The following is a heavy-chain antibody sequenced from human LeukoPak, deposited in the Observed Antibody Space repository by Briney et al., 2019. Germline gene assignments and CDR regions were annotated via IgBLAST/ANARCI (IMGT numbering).Heavy chain of an antibody. Sequence: GGSLRLSCAASGFTVSSKYMTWVRQAPGKGLEWVSVIYSGGSTSYADSVKGRFTISRDNSNNTLYLQMNSLRAEDTAVYYCARKGAGDSYWGQGTLVTVSS. CDR3: ARKGAGDSY. CDR1: GFTVSSKY. J-gene: IGHJ4*02. V-gene: IGHV3-53*01. CDR2: IYSGGST. D-gene: IGHD4-17*01.